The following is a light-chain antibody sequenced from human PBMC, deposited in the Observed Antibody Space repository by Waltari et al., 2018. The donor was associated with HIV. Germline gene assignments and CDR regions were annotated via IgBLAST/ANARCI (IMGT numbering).Light chain of an antibody. CDR2: GNT. V-gene: IGLV1-40*01. CDR1: RSNIGAGYD. J-gene: IGLJ7*01. CDR3: QSYDRSLSGGV. Sequence: QSVLTQPPSVSGAPGQTVTISCTGSRSNIGAGYDIHWYQHLPGRAPKLLIYGNTNRPSGVPDRFSGSQSGTSASLVITGLQAEDEADYDCQSYDRSLSGGVFGGGTRLTVL.